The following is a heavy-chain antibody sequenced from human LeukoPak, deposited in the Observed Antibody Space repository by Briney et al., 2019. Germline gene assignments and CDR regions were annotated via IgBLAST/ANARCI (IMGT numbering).Heavy chain of an antibody. CDR2: ISSSSSYI. J-gene: IGHJ3*02. D-gene: IGHD3-16*01. Sequence: PGGSLRLSCAASGFTFSSYSVNWVRQAPGKGLEWVSSISSSSSYIYYADSVKGRFTISRDNAKNSLYLQMNSLRAEDTAVYYCARDTYGGNNDAFDIWGQGTMVTVSS. CDR1: GFTFSSYS. V-gene: IGHV3-21*01. CDR3: ARDTYGGNNDAFDI.